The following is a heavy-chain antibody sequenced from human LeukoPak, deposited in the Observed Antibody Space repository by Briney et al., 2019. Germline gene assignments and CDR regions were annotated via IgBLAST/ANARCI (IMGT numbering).Heavy chain of an antibody. CDR3: ARERRPYYDFWSGYYNWFDP. D-gene: IGHD3-3*01. Sequence: ASVTVSCKASGYTFTSYGISWVRQAPGQGLEWMGWISAYNGNTNYAQKLQGRVTMTTDTSTSTAYMELRSLRSDDTAVYYCARERRPYYDFWSGYYNWFDPWGQGTLVTVSS. CDR1: GYTFTSYG. CDR2: ISAYNGNT. J-gene: IGHJ5*02. V-gene: IGHV1-18*01.